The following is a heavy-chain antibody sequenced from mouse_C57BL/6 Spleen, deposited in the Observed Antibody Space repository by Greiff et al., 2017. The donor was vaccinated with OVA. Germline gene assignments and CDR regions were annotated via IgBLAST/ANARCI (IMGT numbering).Heavy chain of an antibody. CDR2: ISSGSSTI. CDR1: GFTFSDYG. V-gene: IGHV5-17*01. J-gene: IGHJ3*01. Sequence: EVKVVESGGGLVKPGGSLKLSCAASGFTFSDYGMHWVRQAPEKGLEWVAYISSGSSTIYYADTVKGRFTISRDNAKNTLFLQMTSLRSEDTAMYYCARAEYGYDEAWFAYWGQGTLVTVSA. D-gene: IGHD2-2*01. CDR3: ARAEYGYDEAWFAY.